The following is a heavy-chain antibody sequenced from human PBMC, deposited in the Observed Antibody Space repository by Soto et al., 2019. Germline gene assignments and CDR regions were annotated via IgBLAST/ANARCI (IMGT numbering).Heavy chain of an antibody. V-gene: IGHV3-7*01. CDR2: VEQDGSEQ. CDR1: GFPISSYR. Sequence: EVQLVESGGGLVQPGGSLRLSCAASGFPISSYRMSWVRQAPGKGLEWVANVEQDGSEQYYVVSVKGRFTISRDNTKNSLFLQMNNLRADDTAIEYCARDNGKPKGIFDPWGLGTLVTVSS. D-gene: IGHD4-17*01. J-gene: IGHJ5*02. CDR3: ARDNGKPKGIFDP.